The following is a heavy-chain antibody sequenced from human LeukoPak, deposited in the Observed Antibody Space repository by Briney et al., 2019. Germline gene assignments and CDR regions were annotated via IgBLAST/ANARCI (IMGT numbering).Heavy chain of an antibody. CDR2: IKQDGSDK. CDR1: GFTFTKYW. CDR3: AKGLGAVAGDFDY. Sequence: GDALRLSCAASGFTFTKYWMTWDRQAPGKGLEWVGNIKQDGSDKNYMDSVKGRFTISRDNTKNSVYLQMSSLRAEDTAVYYCAKGLGAVAGDFDYWGQGTLVTVSS. V-gene: IGHV3-7*01. D-gene: IGHD6-19*01. J-gene: IGHJ4*02.